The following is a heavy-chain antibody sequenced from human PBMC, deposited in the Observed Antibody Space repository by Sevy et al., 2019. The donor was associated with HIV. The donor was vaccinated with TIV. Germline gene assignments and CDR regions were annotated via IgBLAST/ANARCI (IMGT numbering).Heavy chain of an antibody. Sequence: GGSLRLSCAASGFTFSSYSMNWVRQAPGKGLEWVSSISGISNYIYYADSMKGRFTVSRDNARNSLYLQMNSFRAEDTAVYYCARNNCSITNCYMGDVFDIWGQGTMVTVSS. CDR2: ISGISNYI. D-gene: IGHD2-2*02. J-gene: IGHJ3*02. CDR1: GFTFSSYS. CDR3: ARNNCSITNCYMGDVFDI. V-gene: IGHV3-21*01.